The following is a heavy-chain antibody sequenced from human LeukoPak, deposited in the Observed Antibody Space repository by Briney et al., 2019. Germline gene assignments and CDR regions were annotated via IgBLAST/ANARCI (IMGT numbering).Heavy chain of an antibody. D-gene: IGHD3-3*01. Sequence: NPSETLSLTCTVSGGSISSYYWSWLRQPPGKGLEWIGSVYYSGTTYHNPSLMSRVTTSVDTSKNQFSLRLSSVTAADTAVYYCARGYHDFWSGYYYNSYFDYWGQGALVTVSS. CDR3: ARGYHDFWSGYYYNSYFDY. CDR2: VYYSGTT. J-gene: IGHJ4*02. CDR1: GGSISSYY. V-gene: IGHV4-59*05.